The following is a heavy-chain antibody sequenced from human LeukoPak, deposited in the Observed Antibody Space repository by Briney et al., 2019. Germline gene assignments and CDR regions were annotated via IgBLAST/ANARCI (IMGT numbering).Heavy chain of an antibody. CDR3: ARGRDLPAFDI. D-gene: IGHD3-10*01. Sequence: GGSLRLSCAASGFIFTTYGIHWVRQAPGKGLEWVAVIWHDGSNEYYADSVKGRFTISRDNSKNTLYLQMDSLRVEDTAVYYCARGRDLPAFDIWGQGTLVTVSS. J-gene: IGHJ3*02. CDR2: IWHDGSNE. V-gene: IGHV3-33*01. CDR1: GFIFTTYG.